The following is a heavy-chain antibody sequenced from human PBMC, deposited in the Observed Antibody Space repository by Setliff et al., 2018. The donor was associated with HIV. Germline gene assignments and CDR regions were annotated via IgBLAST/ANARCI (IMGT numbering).Heavy chain of an antibody. J-gene: IGHJ4*02. Sequence: SETLSLTCAVYGGSFNGYYWSWIRQPPGKGLEWIGEINHSGSTNYNPSLKSRVTISIDTSKNQFSLTVSSVTAADTAVYYCAREIPYSYGGSGHPLWGQGTLVTVSS. CDR1: GGSFNGYY. CDR2: INHSGST. D-gene: IGHD3-22*01. V-gene: IGHV4-34*01. CDR3: AREIPYSYGGSGHPL.